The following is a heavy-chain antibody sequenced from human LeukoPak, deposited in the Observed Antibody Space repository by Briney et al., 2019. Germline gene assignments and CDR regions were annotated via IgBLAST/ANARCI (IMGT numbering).Heavy chain of an antibody. V-gene: IGHV3-21*01. CDR2: ISSSSTYI. D-gene: IGHD3-10*01. J-gene: IGHJ4*02. Sequence: GGSLRLSCAASGFTFSSYSMNWVRQAPGKGLEWVSSISSSSTYINYADSVKGRFTISRDNAKNSLYLQMNSLRAEDTAVYYCARDDADTYYYGSWGQGTLVTVSS. CDR3: ARDDADTYYYGS. CDR1: GFTFSSYS.